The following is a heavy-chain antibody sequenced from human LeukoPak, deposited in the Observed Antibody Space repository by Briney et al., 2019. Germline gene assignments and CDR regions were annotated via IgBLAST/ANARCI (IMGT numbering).Heavy chain of an antibody. Sequence: SETLSLTCTVSGGSISSSSYYWGWMRQPPGKGLEWIAYIYYTGSTNYNPSLKSRVTISVDTSKNQFSLKLSSVTAADTAVYYCARVGYFGSGNYYNDRGAFDYWGQGTLVTVSS. CDR2: IYYTGST. D-gene: IGHD3-10*01. J-gene: IGHJ4*02. CDR3: ARVGYFGSGNYYNDRGAFDY. CDR1: GGSISSSSYY. V-gene: IGHV4-61*05.